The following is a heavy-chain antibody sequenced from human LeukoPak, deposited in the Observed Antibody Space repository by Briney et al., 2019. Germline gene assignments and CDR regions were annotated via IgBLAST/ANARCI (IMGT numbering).Heavy chain of an antibody. CDR1: GYTFTSFG. D-gene: IGHD3-3*01. J-gene: IGHJ1*01. V-gene: IGHV1-18*04. Sequence: ASVKVSCKASGYTFTSFGITWVRQAPGQGLEWMGWISNFDGKTNYAQKSDGRVTMTTDSSTSTAYLELIRLKSDDTAVYYCARDLPFEGVLEWLLEYWGQGTLVTVSS. CDR2: ISNFDGKT. CDR3: ARDLPFEGVLEWLLEY.